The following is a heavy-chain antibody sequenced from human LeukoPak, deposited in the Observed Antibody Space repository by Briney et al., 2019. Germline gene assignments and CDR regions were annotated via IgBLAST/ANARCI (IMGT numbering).Heavy chain of an antibody. CDR1: GGSFSGYY. CDR2: INHSGSP. V-gene: IGHV4-34*01. D-gene: IGHD3-22*01. J-gene: IGHJ3*02. Sequence: SETLSLTCAVYGGSFSGYYWSWIRQPPGKGLEWIGEINHSGSPNYNPSLKSRVTISVDTSKNQFSLKLSSVTAADTAVYYCARGPSITMIVVVLSAFDIWGQGTMVTVSS. CDR3: ARGPSITMIVVVLSAFDI.